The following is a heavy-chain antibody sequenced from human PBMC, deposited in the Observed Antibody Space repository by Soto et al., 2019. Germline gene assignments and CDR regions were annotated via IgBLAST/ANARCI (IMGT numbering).Heavy chain of an antibody. CDR3: ASGSHVPHY. J-gene: IGHJ4*02. CDR1: GGSISSGGYS. Sequence: QLQLQESGSGLVKPSQTLSLTCAVSGGSISSGGYSWSWIRQPPGKGLEWIGYISHSGSTYYNPXXXXXXXXXXXXXXXXXXXXXXXXXXXXXXXXXCASGSHVPHYWGQGTLVTVSS. V-gene: IGHV4-30-2*01. D-gene: IGHD6-25*01. CDR2: ISHSGST.